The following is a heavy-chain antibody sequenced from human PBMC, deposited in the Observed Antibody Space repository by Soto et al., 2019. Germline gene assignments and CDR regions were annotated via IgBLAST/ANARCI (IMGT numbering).Heavy chain of an antibody. D-gene: IGHD1-26*01. J-gene: IGHJ4*02. CDR1: GFTFSSYW. CDR3: ARDDAPTTNGIDY. Sequence: GGSLRLSCAASGFTFSSYWMHWVRQAPGKGLVWVSHINGDGDRTTYADSVKGRFTISRDNAKNTLYLQMNSLTAEDTAVYYCARDDAPTTNGIDYWGQGTLVTVSS. V-gene: IGHV3-74*01. CDR2: INGDGDRT.